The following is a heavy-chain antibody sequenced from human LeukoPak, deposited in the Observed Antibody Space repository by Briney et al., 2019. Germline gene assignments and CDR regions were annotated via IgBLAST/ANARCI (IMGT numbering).Heavy chain of an antibody. CDR2: IQTKSDGGST. CDR3: FPCPTNYEFDY. D-gene: IGHD3-16*01. V-gene: IGHV3-15*01. CDR1: GLTFTSAW. J-gene: IGHJ4*02. Sequence: GGCLRLSCVVPGLTFTSAWMNSVRQAPGKGLEWVGRIQTKSDGGSTELASHERGRCTIPRDGFRNTLHLHMNGLRREDTGAYYCFPCPTNYEFDYWGKGTPVTVSS.